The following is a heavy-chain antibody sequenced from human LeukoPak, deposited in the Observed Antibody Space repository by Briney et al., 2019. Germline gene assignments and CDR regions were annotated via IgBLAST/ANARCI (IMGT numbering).Heavy chain of an antibody. D-gene: IGHD2-2*01. V-gene: IGHV3-30*02. CDR2: TRYDESNK. CDR3: XRGATKFCSSTSCYSDV. CDR1: GFTFSSYG. Sequence: GGSLRLSCAASGFTFSSYGIHWVRQAPGKGLEWVAFTRYDESNKYYADSXXGRFTISRDNSRNTVYLQMSRLRAEDTAVYYXXRGATKFCSSTSCYSDVWGKGTTVTVSS. J-gene: IGHJ6*04.